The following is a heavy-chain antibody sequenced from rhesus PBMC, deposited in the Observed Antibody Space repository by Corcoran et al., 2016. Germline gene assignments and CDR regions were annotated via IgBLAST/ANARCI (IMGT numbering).Heavy chain of an antibody. V-gene: IGHV4-122*02. CDR2: ITDNGRT. D-gene: IGHD4-23*01. CDR1: GGSISSGYYY. Sequence: QVQLQESGPGLVKPSETLSLTCAVSGGSISSGYYYWSWIRQPPGKGLEWIGYITDNGRTTYDPSLKSRVTISRDTSKNQFSLKLSSVTAADTAVYYCARMNTVYWYFDLWGPGTPITISS. CDR3: ARMNTVYWYFDL. J-gene: IGHJ2*01.